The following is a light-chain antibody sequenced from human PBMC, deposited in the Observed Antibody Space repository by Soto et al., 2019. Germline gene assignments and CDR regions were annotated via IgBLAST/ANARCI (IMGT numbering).Light chain of an antibody. CDR2: EVS. CDR3: SSYTTSSTLVV. V-gene: IGLV2-14*01. Sequence: QSVLTQPASVSGSPGQSITISCTGTSSDVGGYNYVSWYQQHPGKVPKLMIYEVSHRPSGVSDRFSGSKSGNTASLTISGLQAEDEADYYCSSYTTSSTLVVFGGGTKVTAL. CDR1: SSDVGGYNY. J-gene: IGLJ2*01.